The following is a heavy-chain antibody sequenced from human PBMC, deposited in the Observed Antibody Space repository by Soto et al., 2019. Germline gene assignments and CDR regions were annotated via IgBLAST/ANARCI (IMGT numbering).Heavy chain of an antibody. V-gene: IGHV4-39*01. Sequence: SETRSLAGTVSGGSISSSSYYWGWIRQAPGKGLEWIGSIYYSGSTYYNPYLKSRVTISVDTSKNQFSLKLSSVTAADTAVYYCARTYYDFWSGNNWFDPWGPGTLVTVSS. CDR2: IYYSGST. CDR3: ARTYYDFWSGNNWFDP. D-gene: IGHD3-3*01. CDR1: GGSISSSSYY. J-gene: IGHJ5*02.